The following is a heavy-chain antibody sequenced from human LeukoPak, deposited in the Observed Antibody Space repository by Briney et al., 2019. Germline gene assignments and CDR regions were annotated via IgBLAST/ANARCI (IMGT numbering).Heavy chain of an antibody. Sequence: ASVKVSCKTSGYTFANYGMHWVRQAPRQSLEWMGWINTGNGNMKSSQKFQGRVTLTRGTSASTAYMELNGLNFEDTAVYYCARIPLSDARGLYQPHWGQGTLVTVSS. CDR1: GYTFANYG. V-gene: IGHV1-3*04. CDR2: INTGNGNM. J-gene: IGHJ1*01. CDR3: ARIPLSDARGLYQPH. D-gene: IGHD2/OR15-2a*01.